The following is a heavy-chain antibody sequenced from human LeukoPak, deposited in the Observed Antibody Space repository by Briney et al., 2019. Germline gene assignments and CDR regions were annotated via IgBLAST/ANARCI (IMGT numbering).Heavy chain of an antibody. J-gene: IGHJ6*03. CDR2: INHDGSST. CDR3: AKDRQRGNYFRNYYYYMDV. V-gene: IGHV3-74*01. Sequence: PGGSLRLSCAASGFTFSSYWMHWVRQGPGKGLVWVSDINHDGSSTRYADSVKGRFTISRDNSKNTVYLQMNSLRADDTAIYYCAKDRQRGNYFRNYYYYMDVWGKGTTVTVSS. CDR1: GFTFSSYW. D-gene: IGHD1-26*01.